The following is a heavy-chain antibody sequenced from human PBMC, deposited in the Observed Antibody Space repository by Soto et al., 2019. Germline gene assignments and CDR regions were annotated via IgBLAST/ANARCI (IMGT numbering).Heavy chain of an antibody. CDR1: GYTFTSYG. V-gene: IGHV1-18*01. CDR2: ISAYNSNT. Sequence: ASVKVSCKASGYTFTSYGISWVRQAPGQGREGVGGISAYNSNTNYAQKLQGRVTMTTYTYTSTAYMELRSLRSDDTDVYYCARDRDMITFGGVIVIPGFDIWGQGTMVTVSS. CDR3: ARDRDMITFGGVIVIPGFDI. D-gene: IGHD3-16*02. J-gene: IGHJ3*02.